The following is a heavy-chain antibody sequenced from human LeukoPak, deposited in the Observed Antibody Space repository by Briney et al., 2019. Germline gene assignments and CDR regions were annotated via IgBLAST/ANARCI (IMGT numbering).Heavy chain of an antibody. V-gene: IGHV3-15*07. CDR2: IRSNSDGGTI. CDR1: GFTFSNAW. CDR3: ATDFYDST. Sequence: GGSLRLSCATSGFTFSNAWMNWVRQAPGKGLEWVSRIRSNSDGGTIDYAAPVKGRFTLSRDDSKTTLYPQMNSLQTEDTAVYYCATDFYDSTWGQGTLVTVSS. D-gene: IGHD3-22*01. J-gene: IGHJ5*02.